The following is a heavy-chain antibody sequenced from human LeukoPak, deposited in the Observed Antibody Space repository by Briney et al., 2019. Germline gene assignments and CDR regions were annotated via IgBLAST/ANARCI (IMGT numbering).Heavy chain of an antibody. CDR3: AQIAAAGLTLDY. CDR2: ISYDGSNK. D-gene: IGHD6-13*01. CDR1: GFTFSSYG. V-gene: IGHV3-30*03. Sequence: GRSLRLSCAASGFTFSSYGMHWVRQAPGKGLEWVAVISYDGSNKYYADSVKSRFTISRDNSKNTLYLQMNSLRAEDTAVYYCAQIAAAGLTLDYWGQGTLVTVSS. J-gene: IGHJ4*02.